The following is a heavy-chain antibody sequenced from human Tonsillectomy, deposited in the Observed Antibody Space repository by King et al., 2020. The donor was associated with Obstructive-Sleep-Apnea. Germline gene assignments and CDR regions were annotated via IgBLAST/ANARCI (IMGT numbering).Heavy chain of an antibody. CDR3: ARGRAGTVVSSFDY. J-gene: IGHJ4*02. D-gene: IGHD4-23*01. CDR2: ISYDGSNK. V-gene: IGHV3-30*04. CDR1: GFTFSSYA. Sequence: HVQLVESGGGVVQPGRSLRLSCAASGFTFSSYAMHWVSQAPGKGLEWLAVISYDGSNKYYADSVKGRFTISRDNSKNTLYLQMNSLRAEDTAVYYCARGRAGTVVSSFDYWGQGTLVTVSS.